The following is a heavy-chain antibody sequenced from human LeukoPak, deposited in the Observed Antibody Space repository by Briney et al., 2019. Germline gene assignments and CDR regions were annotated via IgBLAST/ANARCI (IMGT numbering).Heavy chain of an antibody. J-gene: IGHJ3*02. CDR1: GYSFTSYW. D-gene: IGHD4-17*01. CDR2: IYPGDSDT. V-gene: IGHV5-51*01. CDR3: ASRHALDDYGDYVRAFDI. Sequence: GESLKISCKGSGYSFTSYWIGWVRQMPGKGLEWMGIIYPGDSDTRYSPSFQGQVTISADKSISTAYLQWSSLKASDTAMYYCASRHALDDYGDYVRAFDIWGQGTMVTVSS.